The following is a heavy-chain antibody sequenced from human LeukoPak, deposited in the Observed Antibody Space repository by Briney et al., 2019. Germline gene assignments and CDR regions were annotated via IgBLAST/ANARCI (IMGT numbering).Heavy chain of an antibody. CDR1: GFTFSRYA. CDR3: ARDMGYCSGDSCYDNWFDP. D-gene: IGHD2-15*01. V-gene: IGHV3-33*08. Sequence: GGSLRLSCAASGFTFSRYAMNWVRQAPGKGLEWVAVIWYDGSNEYYVDSVKGRFTISRDNSKNTLYLQMNSLRAEDTAVYYCARDMGYCSGDSCYDNWFDPWGQGTLVTVSS. CDR2: IWYDGSNE. J-gene: IGHJ5*02.